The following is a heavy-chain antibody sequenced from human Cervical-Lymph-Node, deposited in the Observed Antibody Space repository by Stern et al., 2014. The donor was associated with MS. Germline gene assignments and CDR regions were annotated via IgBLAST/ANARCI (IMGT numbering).Heavy chain of an antibody. CDR3: AKYYYDSSGYYYNY. D-gene: IGHD3-22*01. CDR2: ISSSSSYI. CDR1: GFTFSSYS. Sequence: EVQLVESGGGLVKPGGSLRLSCAASGFTFSSYSMNWVRQAPGKGLEWVSSISSSSSYIYYADSVKGRFTISRDKAKNSLYLQMNSLRAEDTAVYYCAKYYYDSSGYYYNYWGQGTLVTVSS. J-gene: IGHJ4*02. V-gene: IGHV3-21*01.